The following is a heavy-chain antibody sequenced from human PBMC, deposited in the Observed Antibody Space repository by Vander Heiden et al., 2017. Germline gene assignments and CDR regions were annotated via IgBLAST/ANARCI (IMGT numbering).Heavy chain of an antibody. CDR2: ISGSGGST. CDR1: GFTFSSYA. D-gene: IGHD3-16*01. V-gene: IGHV3-23*01. J-gene: IGHJ4*02. CDR3: AKGSGSYYDYVWGSPPGYLDY. Sequence: EVQLLESGGGLVQPGGSLRLSCAASGFTFSSYAMSWVRQAPGKGLEWVSAISGSGGSTYYADSVKGRFTISRDNSKNTLYLQMNSLRAEDTAVYYCAKGSGSYYDYVWGSPPGYLDYWGQGTLVTVSS.